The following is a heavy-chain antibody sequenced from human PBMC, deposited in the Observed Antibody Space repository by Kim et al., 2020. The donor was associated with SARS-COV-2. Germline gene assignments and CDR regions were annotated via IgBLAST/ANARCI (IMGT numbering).Heavy chain of an antibody. CDR3: ALSCSGGSCYDDAFDI. Sequence: SETLSLTCAVYGGSFSGYYWSWIRQPPGKGLEWIGEINHSGSTNYNPSLKSRVTISVDTSKNQFSLKLSSVTAADTAVYYCALSCSGGSCYDDAFDIWGQGTMVTVSS. D-gene: IGHD2-15*01. J-gene: IGHJ3*02. CDR1: GGSFSGYY. V-gene: IGHV4-34*01. CDR2: INHSGST.